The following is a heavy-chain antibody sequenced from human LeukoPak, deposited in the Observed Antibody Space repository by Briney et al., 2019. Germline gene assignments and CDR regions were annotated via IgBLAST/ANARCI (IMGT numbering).Heavy chain of an antibody. D-gene: IGHD2-21*01. CDR3: ARRHMNDCSDY. CDR1: GYSFTSYW. J-gene: IGHJ4*02. V-gene: IGHV5-51*01. CDR2: IFPGDSDT. Sequence: GESLKISCQGSGYSFTSYWIGWVRQMPGKGLEWMGIIFPGDSDTRYSPSFQGQVTISADKSIDTAYLQWSSLRASDTAMYYCARRHMNDCSDYWGQGTLVTVSS.